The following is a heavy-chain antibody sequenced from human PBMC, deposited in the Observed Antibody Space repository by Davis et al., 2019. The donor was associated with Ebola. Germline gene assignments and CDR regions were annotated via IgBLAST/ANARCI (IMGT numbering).Heavy chain of an antibody. CDR1: GFTFSSYS. Sequence: GGSLRLSCAASGFTFSSYSMNWVRQAPGKGLEWVSYISSSSSTTYYPGSVKGRFTISRENAKKSLYLQMNSLGAGDTAVYYCARGVAGRVRGVPWAMDVWGQGTTVTVSS. D-gene: IGHD3-10*01. CDR2: ISSSSSTT. CDR3: ARGVAGRVRGVPWAMDV. V-gene: IGHV3-48*01. J-gene: IGHJ6*02.